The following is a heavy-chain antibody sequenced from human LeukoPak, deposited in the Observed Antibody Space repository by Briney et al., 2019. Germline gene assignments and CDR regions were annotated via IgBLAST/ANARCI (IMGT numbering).Heavy chain of an antibody. D-gene: IGHD2-2*01. Sequence: SETLSLTCTVSGGSVTDYYWGWIRQPPGKGLEWIGSIYHSGSTYYNPSLKSRVTISGDTSKNQFSLNLSSVTAADTAVYYCARDLGVVPAWGWFDPWGQGTLVTVSS. J-gene: IGHJ5*02. CDR2: IYHSGST. V-gene: IGHV4-38-2*02. CDR3: ARDLGVVPAWGWFDP. CDR1: GGSVTDYY.